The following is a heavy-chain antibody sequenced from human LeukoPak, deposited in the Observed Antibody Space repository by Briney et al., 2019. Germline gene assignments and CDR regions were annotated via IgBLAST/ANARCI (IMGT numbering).Heavy chain of an antibody. CDR1: RHTFTDYY. D-gene: IGHD3-22*01. J-gene: IGHJ4*02. V-gene: IGHV1-2*02. CDR3: AKGYCDGGHYYYEGGSVDS. CDR2: INPTSGRTDT. Sequence: VPSVKVSCKAFRHTFTDYYLHWVRHAPGQGREWMGYINPTSGRTDTNYARKFQGGVSMTTESSISTAYMELSRLRCDDTAVYYCAKGYCDGGHYYYEGGSVDSWGQGTHVTVSS.